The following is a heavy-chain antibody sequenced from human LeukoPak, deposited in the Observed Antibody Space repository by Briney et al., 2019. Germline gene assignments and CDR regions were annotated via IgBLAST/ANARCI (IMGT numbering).Heavy chain of an antibody. V-gene: IGHV3-7*01. Sequence: GGSLRLSCAASGFRFSWYWMSWVRQAPGKGLEWVANIKPDGSETHYVESVKGRFTISRDNAKNSLFIQMNSLRAEDTAVYFCARDRIIYGDYGDAFDIWGQGTMVTVSS. J-gene: IGHJ3*02. D-gene: IGHD4-17*01. CDR2: IKPDGSET. CDR1: GFRFSWYW. CDR3: ARDRIIYGDYGDAFDI.